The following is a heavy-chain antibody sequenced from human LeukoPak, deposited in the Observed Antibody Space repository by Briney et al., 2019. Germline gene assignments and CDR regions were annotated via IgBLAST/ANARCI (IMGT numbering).Heavy chain of an antibody. D-gene: IGHD2-2*01. CDR1: GGTFSSYA. V-gene: IGHV1-69*13. CDR3: ARAPTVYCSSTSCYQPADLAIHYYYGMDV. CDR2: IIPIFGTA. Sequence: GASVKVSCKDSGGTFSSYAISWVRHAPGQGLEWMGGIIPIFGTANYAQKFQGRVTITADESTSTAYMELSSLRSEDTAVYYCARAPTVYCSSTSCYQPADLAIHYYYGMDVWGQGTTVTVSS. J-gene: IGHJ6*02.